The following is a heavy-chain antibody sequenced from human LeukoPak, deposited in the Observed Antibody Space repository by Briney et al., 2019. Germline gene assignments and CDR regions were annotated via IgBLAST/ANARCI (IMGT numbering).Heavy chain of an antibody. CDR3: ARTAGSWKLDY. J-gene: IGHJ4*02. CDR2: ISNSASTI. Sequence: PGGSLRLSCAASGFSFSDYHMSWIRQAPGKGLEWVSYISNSASTIYYADSVKGRFTISRDNAKNSLYLQMNSLRAEDTAVYYCARTAGSWKLDYWGQGTLVTVSS. CDR1: GFSFSDYH. D-gene: IGHD1-26*01. V-gene: IGHV3-11*04.